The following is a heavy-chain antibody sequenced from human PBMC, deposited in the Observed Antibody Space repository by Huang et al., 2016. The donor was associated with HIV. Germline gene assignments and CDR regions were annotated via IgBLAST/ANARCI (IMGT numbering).Heavy chain of an antibody. D-gene: IGHD6-13*01. V-gene: IGHV3-48*01. CDR3: ARGYSSSWLYN. J-gene: IGHJ4*02. CDR2: ISEPGSVI. Sequence: EEQLVESGGGLVQPGGSLRLSCAASGFSFSSCNMNWVRQAPGKGLGCLSYISEPGSVITYADAVKGRFTVSRDNAKNSLYLQMDSLRAEDTAVYYCARGYSSSWLYNWGQGTLVTVSS. CDR1: GFSFSSCN.